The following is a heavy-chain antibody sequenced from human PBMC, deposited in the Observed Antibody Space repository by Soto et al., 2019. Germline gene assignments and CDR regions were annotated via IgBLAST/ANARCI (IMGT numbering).Heavy chain of an antibody. Sequence: GGSLRLSCAASGFNFSLFGMHGVRQVPGKGLEWVAVKSFDGSKTHYADSVNGRFLISRDNFKEILYLQMDSLRPEDTAVYYCARVQHPAYFDYWGQGTPVTVSS. CDR3: ARVQHPAYFDY. CDR1: GFNFSLFG. V-gene: IGHV3-30*03. J-gene: IGHJ4*02. CDR2: KSFDGSKT.